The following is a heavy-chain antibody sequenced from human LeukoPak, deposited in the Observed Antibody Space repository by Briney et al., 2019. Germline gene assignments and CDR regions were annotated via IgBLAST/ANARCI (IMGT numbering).Heavy chain of an antibody. J-gene: IGHJ4*02. CDR1: GFTFRNYW. Sequence: PGGFLRLSCAASGFTFRNYWMSWVRQVPGKGLEWVVNINEGGNEKNYVDSVKGRFTASRDNAQNSLYLQMNSLRVEDTAVYYCARHPNSNWDYWGQGTLVTVSS. D-gene: IGHD6-13*01. V-gene: IGHV3-7*03. CDR3: ARHPNSNWDY. CDR2: INEGGNEK.